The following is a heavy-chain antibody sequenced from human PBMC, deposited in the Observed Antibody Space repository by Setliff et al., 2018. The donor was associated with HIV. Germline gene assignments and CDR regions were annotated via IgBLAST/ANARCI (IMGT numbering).Heavy chain of an antibody. CDR2: INHSEST. Sequence: SETLSLTCAVYGESFNDYYWSWIRQPPGKGLEWIGEINHSESTNYNPSLKSRVTVSVDTSKKQFSLRLSSVSAADTALYYCARGGGITWRSYSFDYWATEPWSPSPQ. D-gene: IGHD3-10*01. CDR3: ARGGGITWRSYSFDY. CDR1: GESFNDYY. J-gene: IGHJ4*01. V-gene: IGHV4-34*01.